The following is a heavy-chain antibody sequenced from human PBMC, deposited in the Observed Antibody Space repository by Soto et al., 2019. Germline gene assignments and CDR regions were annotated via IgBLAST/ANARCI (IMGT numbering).Heavy chain of an antibody. D-gene: IGHD3-22*01. CDR1: GFTFSSYW. J-gene: IGHJ4*02. Sequence: GGSLRLSCAASGFTFSSYWMSWVRQAPGKGMEWVASIKQDGSEKYYVDSVKGRFTISRDNAKNSLYLQMNRLRAEDTAVYYCASAPDNYDSSVLFDYWGQGTLVTVSS. CDR2: IKQDGSEK. V-gene: IGHV3-7*01. CDR3: ASAPDNYDSSVLFDY.